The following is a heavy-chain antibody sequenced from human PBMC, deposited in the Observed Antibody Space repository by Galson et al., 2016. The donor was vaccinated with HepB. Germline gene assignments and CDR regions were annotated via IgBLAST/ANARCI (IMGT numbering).Heavy chain of an antibody. CDR1: GGSITAGYY. CDR3: ARERVGVTALDF. V-gene: IGHV4-31*03. D-gene: IGHD2-2*01. J-gene: IGHJ4*02. CDR2: IYYTGSA. Sequence: TLSLTCTVSGGSITAGYYWSWVRQHPGKGLEWIGYIYYTGSAYYNPSLKSRVTISVDTSKNQFSLKLSSVTAADTAVYYCARERVGVTALDFWGQGTLVTVSS.